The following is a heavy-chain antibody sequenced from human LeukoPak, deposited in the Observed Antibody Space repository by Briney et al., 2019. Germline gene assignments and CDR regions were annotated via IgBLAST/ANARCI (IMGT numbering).Heavy chain of an antibody. J-gene: IGHJ4*02. CDR1: GGSVSSASYY. V-gene: IGHV4-61*02. CDR3: AGGYSSGWTAGLDF. D-gene: IGHD3-22*01. Sequence: SQTLSLTCTVSGGSVSSASYYWSWVRQPAGKGLEWIGLIYMSGSNNYNPSLKSRVTISVDTSKNQFSLQLSSLTAADTAVYYCAGGYSSGWTAGLDFWGQGTLVTVSS. CDR2: IYMSGSN.